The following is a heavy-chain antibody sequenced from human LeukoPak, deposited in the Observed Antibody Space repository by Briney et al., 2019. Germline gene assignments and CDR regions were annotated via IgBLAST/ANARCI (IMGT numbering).Heavy chain of an antibody. CDR1: GFTFSRYG. CDR2: ISYDGSNN. Sequence: GGSLRLSCAASGFTFSRYGMHWVRQASGKGLEWEALISYDGSNNYYADSVKGRFTISRDNSKHTLYLQMTSLRPEDTAVYYCAKGDPYGSGSYPVDYWGQGTLVTVSS. CDR3: AKGDPYGSGSYPVDY. V-gene: IGHV3-30*18. J-gene: IGHJ4*02. D-gene: IGHD3-10*01.